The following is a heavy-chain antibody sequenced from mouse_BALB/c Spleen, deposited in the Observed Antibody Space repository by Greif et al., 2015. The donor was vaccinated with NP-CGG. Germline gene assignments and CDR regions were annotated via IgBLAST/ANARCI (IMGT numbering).Heavy chain of an antibody. D-gene: IGHD1-3*01. V-gene: IGHV5-6-3*01. CDR3: ARDGLKYYFDY. Sequence: EVQLVESGGGLVQPGGSLKLSCAASGFTFSSYGMPWVRQTPGKRLELVATINSNGGSTYYPDSVKGRFTISRDNAKNTLYLQMSSLKSEDTAMYYCARDGLKYYFDYWGQGTTLTVSS. CDR1: GFTFSSYG. CDR2: INSNGGST. J-gene: IGHJ2*01.